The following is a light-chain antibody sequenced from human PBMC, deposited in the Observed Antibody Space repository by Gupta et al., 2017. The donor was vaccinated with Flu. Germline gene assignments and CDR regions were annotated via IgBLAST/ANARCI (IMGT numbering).Light chain of an antibody. J-gene: IGLJ2*01. CDR3: SSGIRSSTFV. CDR1: SSDIGSYKY. CDR2: GDT. Sequence: QSALTQPASVSGSPGQSITISCTGTSSDIGSYKYVSWYQHHPGQAPKLFIYGDTNRPSVVSNRFSASKSGATASLTISGLQAEDEADYYCSSGIRSSTFVFGGGTKLTVL. V-gene: IGLV2-14*01.